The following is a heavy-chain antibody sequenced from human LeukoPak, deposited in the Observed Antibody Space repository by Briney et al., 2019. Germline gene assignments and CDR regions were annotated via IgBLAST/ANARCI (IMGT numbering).Heavy chain of an antibody. V-gene: IGHV1-18*01. D-gene: IGHD3-3*01. J-gene: IGHJ4*02. CDR3: ARDGVTLYYDFWSGYYGGAWYFDY. Sequence: ASVNVSCKASGYTFTSYGISWVRQAPGQGLEWMGWISAYNGNTNYAQKLQGRVTMTTDTSTSTAYMELRSLRSDDTAVYYCARDGVTLYYDFWSGYYGGAWYFDYWGQGTLVTVSS. CDR1: GYTFTSYG. CDR2: ISAYNGNT.